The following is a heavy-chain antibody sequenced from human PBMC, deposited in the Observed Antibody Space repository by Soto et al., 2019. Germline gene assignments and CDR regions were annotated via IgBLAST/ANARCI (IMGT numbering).Heavy chain of an antibody. J-gene: IGHJ6*02. D-gene: IGHD4-17*01. CDR2: IIPIFGTA. V-gene: IGHV1-69*13. CDR3: ASGPFNDYGDSDVGYYYYGMDV. CDR1: GGTFSSYA. Sequence: ASVKVSCKASGGTFSSYAISWVRQAPGQGLEWMGGIIPIFGTANYAQKFQGRVTITADESTSTAYMELSSLRSEDTAVYYCASGPFNDYGDSDVGYYYYGMDVWGQGTTVTVSS.